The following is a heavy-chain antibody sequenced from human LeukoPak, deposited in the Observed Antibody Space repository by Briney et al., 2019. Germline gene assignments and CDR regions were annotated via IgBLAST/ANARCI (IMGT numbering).Heavy chain of an antibody. D-gene: IGHD3-16*02. Sequence: SETLSLTCTVANGSMNSYYWTWVRQSPEKGLEWIGRIYNIQYTEYNPSLKSRVSISVDTSKSQFSLNLNSVTAADTAVYYCARRLSLYAAFDIWGLGTLVTVSS. CDR3: ARRLSLYAAFDI. CDR1: NGSMNSYY. J-gene: IGHJ3*02. CDR2: IYNIQYT. V-gene: IGHV4-4*09.